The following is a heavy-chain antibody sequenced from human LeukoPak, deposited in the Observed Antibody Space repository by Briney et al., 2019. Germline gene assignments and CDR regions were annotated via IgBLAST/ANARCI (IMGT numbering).Heavy chain of an antibody. CDR1: GFNFNTYS. V-gene: IGHV3-30*03. D-gene: IGHD1-26*01. CDR3: ARDLRHEKWELRDC. Sequence: GGSLRLSCEASGFNFNTYSMAWVRQAPGKGLEWLALISYDGSNKDYADSVKGRFTVSRDNSRNTLYLQMISLRAEDTAVYYCARDLRHEKWELRDCWGQGTLVTVSS. J-gene: IGHJ4*02. CDR2: ISYDGSNK.